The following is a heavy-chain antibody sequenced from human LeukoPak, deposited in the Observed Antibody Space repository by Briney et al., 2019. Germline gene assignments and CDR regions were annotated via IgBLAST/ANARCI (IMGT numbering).Heavy chain of an antibody. D-gene: IGHD4-17*01. CDR3: ARDKYGGL. V-gene: IGHV3-48*02. Sequence: GGSLRLSCAAAGFSLSSYSMNWVRQAPGRGLEWVSYISSSSTTYYADSVKGRFTISRDNAKNSLYLQMNSLRDEDTALYYCARDKYGGLWGQGTMVTVSS. CDR2: ISSSSTT. CDR1: GFSLSSYS. J-gene: IGHJ3*01.